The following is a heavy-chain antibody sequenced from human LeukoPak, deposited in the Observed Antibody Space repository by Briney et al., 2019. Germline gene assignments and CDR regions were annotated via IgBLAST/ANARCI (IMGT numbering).Heavy chain of an antibody. CDR1: GGTFSSYA. D-gene: IGHD3-10*01. J-gene: IGHJ6*02. CDR2: INAGNGNT. V-gene: IGHV1-3*01. Sequence: ASVKVSCKASGGTFSSYAISWVRQAPGQRLEWMGWINAGNGNTKYSQKFQGRVTITRDTSASTAYMELSSLRSEDTAVYYCASYYYGSGSYYYYGMDVWGQGTTVTVSS. CDR3: ASYYYGSGSYYYYGMDV.